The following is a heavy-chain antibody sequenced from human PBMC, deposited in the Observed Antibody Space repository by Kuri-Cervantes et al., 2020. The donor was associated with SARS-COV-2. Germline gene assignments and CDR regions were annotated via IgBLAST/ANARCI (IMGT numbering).Heavy chain of an antibody. CDR1: GGSFSGYY. J-gene: IGHJ4*02. CDR3: ARATYYYDSSSYYSDY. Sequence: SETLSLTCAVYGGSFSGYYWSWIRQPPGKGLEWIGEINHSGSTNYNPPLKSRVTISVDTSKNQFSLKLSSVTAADTAVYYCARATYYYDSSSYYSDYWGQGTLVTVSS. CDR2: INHSGST. D-gene: IGHD3-22*01. V-gene: IGHV4-34*01.